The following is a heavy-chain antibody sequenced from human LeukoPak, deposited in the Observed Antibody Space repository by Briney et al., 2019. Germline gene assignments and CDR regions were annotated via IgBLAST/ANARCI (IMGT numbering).Heavy chain of an antibody. D-gene: IGHD5-18*01. CDR1: GLTFSTYG. J-gene: IGHJ6*03. CDR2: IRYDGSDK. Sequence: GGSLRLSCAASGLTFSTYGMHWVRQAPGKGLEWVAFIRYDGSDKYYADSVKGRFTISRDNSKNTLYLQMNSLRAEDTAVYYCARDSDTYGVHYYYMDVWGKGTTVTVSS. CDR3: ARDSDTYGVHYYYMDV. V-gene: IGHV3-30*02.